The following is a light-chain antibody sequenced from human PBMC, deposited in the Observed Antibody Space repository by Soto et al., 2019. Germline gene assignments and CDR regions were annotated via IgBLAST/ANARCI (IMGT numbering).Light chain of an antibody. V-gene: IGKV3-20*01. J-gene: IGKJ1*01. CDR1: QSVTNRY. Sequence: ENVLTQSPGTLSLSPGERATLSCRASQSVTNRYLTWYQQKPGQAPRLLIYCASSRATGIPERFSGSGYGKDFTLTISRLEPEDFAVYYCQHFDNSLTWTFGQGTKVEI. CDR2: CAS. CDR3: QHFDNSLTWT.